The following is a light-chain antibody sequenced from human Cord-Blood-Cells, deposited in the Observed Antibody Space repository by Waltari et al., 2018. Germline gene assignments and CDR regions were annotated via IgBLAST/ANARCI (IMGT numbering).Light chain of an antibody. Sequence: EIVMTQSPATLSVSPGERANLSCRASQSVSSNLAWYQQKPGQAPRLLIYGASTRATGIPARFSGSGSGTEFTLTISSLQSEDFAVYYCQQYNNWPPWTFGQGTKVE. CDR3: QQYNNWPPWT. V-gene: IGKV3-15*01. CDR1: QSVSSN. CDR2: GAS. J-gene: IGKJ1*01.